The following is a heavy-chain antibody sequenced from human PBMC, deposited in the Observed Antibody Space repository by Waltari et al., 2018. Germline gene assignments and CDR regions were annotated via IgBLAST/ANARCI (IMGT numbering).Heavy chain of an antibody. CDR1: GGTFSSYA. CDR3: ASEGSGYFDL. V-gene: IGHV1-46*01. CDR2: INPSGGST. Sequence: VQSGAEVKKPGSSVKVSCKASGGTFSSYAISWVRQAPGQGLEWMGIINPSGGSTSYAQKFQGRVTMTRDTSTSTVYMELSSLRSEDTAVYYCASEGSGYFDLWGRGTLVTVSS. J-gene: IGHJ2*01.